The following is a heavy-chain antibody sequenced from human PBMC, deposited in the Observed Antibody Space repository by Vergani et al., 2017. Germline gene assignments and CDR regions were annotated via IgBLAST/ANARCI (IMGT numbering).Heavy chain of an antibody. V-gene: IGHV3-7*03. Sequence: EVQLVESGGGLVQPGGSLRLSCAASGFTFSSYWMSWVRQAPGKGLEWVANIKQDGSEKYYVDSVKGRFTISRDNAKNSLYLQMNSLGAEDTAVYYCARVVDTAMDYYFDYWGQGTLVTVSS. J-gene: IGHJ4*02. CDR3: ARVVDTAMDYYFDY. CDR2: IKQDGSEK. D-gene: IGHD5-18*01. CDR1: GFTFSSYW.